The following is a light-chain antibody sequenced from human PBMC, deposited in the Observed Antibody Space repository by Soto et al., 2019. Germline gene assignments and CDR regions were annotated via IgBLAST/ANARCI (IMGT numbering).Light chain of an antibody. CDR2: EGS. J-gene: IGLJ2*01. CDR1: SSDVGSYNL. V-gene: IGLV2-23*01. CDR3: CSYAGSSTLA. Sequence: ALTQPASVSGSPGQSITISCTGTSSDVGSYNLVSWYQQHPGKAPKLMIYEGSKRPSGGSNRFSGSKSGNTASLTISGLQAEDEADYYCCSYAGSSTLAFGGGTKVTVL.